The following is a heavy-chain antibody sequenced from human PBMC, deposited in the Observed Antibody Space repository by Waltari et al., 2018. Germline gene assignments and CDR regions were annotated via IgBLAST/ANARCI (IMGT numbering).Heavy chain of an antibody. V-gene: IGHV1-2*06. Sequence: QVQLVQSGAEVKKPGASVKVSCKASGYTFTGYYMHWVRQAPGQGLEWMGRINPNSGGTNYAQKFQGRVTMTRDTSISTAYMELSRLRSDDTAVYYCALLQYIVIVPAARDYYYMDVWGKGTTVTVSS. J-gene: IGHJ6*03. CDR1: GYTFTGYY. CDR2: INPNSGGT. CDR3: ALLQYIVIVPAARDYYYMDV. D-gene: IGHD2-2*01.